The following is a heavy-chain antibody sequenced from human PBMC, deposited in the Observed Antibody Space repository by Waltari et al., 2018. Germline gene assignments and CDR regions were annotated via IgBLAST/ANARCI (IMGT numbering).Heavy chain of an antibody. J-gene: IGHJ5*02. V-gene: IGHV1-2*06. CDR3: ARLMITFGGVIS. Sequence: HVQLVQSGAEVKKPGASVKVSCKASGYTFTGYYMHWVRQAPGQGLEWMGRINPNSGGTNYAQKFQGRGTMTRDTSISTAYMELSRLRSDDTAVYYCARLMITFGGVISWGQGTLVTVSS. CDR1: GYTFTGYY. CDR2: INPNSGGT. D-gene: IGHD3-16*02.